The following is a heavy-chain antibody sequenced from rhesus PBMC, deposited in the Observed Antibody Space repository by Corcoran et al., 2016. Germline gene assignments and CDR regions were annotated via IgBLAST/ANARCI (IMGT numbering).Heavy chain of an antibody. CDR1: GYSFTSYW. J-gene: IGHJ4*01. Sequence: EVQLVQSGAEVKRPGESLKISCKTSGYSFTSYWISWVRQMPGKGLEWMGAIDPSDSDTTYNPSFQGQVTISADRSISTASLQWSRLKASDTATYYCARGELDYWGQGVLVTVSS. V-gene: IGHV5-20*01. CDR2: IDPSDSDT. CDR3: ARGELDY.